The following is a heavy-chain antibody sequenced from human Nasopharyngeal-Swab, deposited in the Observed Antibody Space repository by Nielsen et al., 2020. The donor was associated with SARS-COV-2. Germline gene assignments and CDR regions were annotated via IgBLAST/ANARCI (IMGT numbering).Heavy chain of an antibody. CDR2: ISGSGGST. CDR3: AKDLGVESPLWFDY. D-gene: IGHD4-23*01. V-gene: IGHV3-23*01. CDR1: GFTFSSYA. Sequence: LKISCTAAGFTFSSYAMSWVRQAPGEGVEWVSEISGSGGSTYYAESVKGRFTISRDNSKNTLYLQMSSLRAEDTAIYYCAKDLGVESPLWFDYWGQGTLLTVSS. J-gene: IGHJ4*02.